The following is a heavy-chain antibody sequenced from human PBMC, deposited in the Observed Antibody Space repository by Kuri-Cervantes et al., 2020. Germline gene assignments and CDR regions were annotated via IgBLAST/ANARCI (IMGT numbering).Heavy chain of an antibody. J-gene: IGHJ5*02. CDR2: IIPIFGTA. CDR3: ARSPLRYFDWSTPYNWFDP. D-gene: IGHD3-9*01. CDR1: GGTFSSYA. V-gene: IGHV1-69*05. Sequence: SVKVSCKASGGTFSSYAISWVRQAPGQGLEWMGGIIPIFGTANYAQKFQGRVTITTDESTSTAYTELSSLRSEDTAVYYCARSPLRYFDWSTPYNWFDPWGQGTLVTVSS.